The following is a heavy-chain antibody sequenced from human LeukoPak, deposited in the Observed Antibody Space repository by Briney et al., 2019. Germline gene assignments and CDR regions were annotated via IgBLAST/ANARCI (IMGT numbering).Heavy chain of an antibody. CDR1: GYSISSGYY. V-gene: IGHV4-38-2*01. D-gene: IGHD2-15*01. Sequence: SETLSLTRAVSGYSISSGYYWGWIRQPPGKGLEWIGSIYRSGSTYYNPSLKSRVTISVDTSKNQFSLKLSSVTAADTAVYYCASAWWVAGGYFDYWGQGTLVTVSS. CDR3: ASAWWVAGGYFDY. J-gene: IGHJ4*02. CDR2: IYRSGST.